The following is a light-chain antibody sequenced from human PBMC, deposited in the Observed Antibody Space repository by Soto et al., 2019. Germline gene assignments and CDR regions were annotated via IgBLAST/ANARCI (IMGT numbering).Light chain of an antibody. V-gene: IGLV2-8*01. Sequence: QSALTQPPSASGSPGQSVTLSCTGTSSDVGGYNYVSWYQQHPGKAPKLMIYEVSKRPSGVPDRFSGSKSGNTASLTVSGLQAEDEADYYCSSYAGSNNFRYVFGTGTKLTVL. CDR3: SSYAGSNNFRYV. CDR1: SSDVGGYNY. CDR2: EVS. J-gene: IGLJ1*01.